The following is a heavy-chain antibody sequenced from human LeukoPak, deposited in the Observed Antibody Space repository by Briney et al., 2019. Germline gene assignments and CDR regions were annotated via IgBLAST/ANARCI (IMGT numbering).Heavy chain of an antibody. D-gene: IGHD3-10*01. CDR2: TYYRSKWNN. J-gene: IGHJ2*01. CDR1: GDTVSSNGAA. V-gene: IGHV6-1*01. Sequence: SQTLSLTCAISGDTVSSNGAAWSWSRPCPSRGVEWLGRTYYRSKWNNNYAISVKSRLTLNQDTFKNQFYLQLNSVPPEDTGVYSCARARGYFDLWGRGTLVTVSS. CDR3: ARARGYFDL.